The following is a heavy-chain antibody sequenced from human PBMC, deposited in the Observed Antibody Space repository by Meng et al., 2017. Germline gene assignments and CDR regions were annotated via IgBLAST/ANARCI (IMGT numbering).Heavy chain of an antibody. Sequence: ASVKVSCKASGYTFTGYYMHWVRQAPGQGLEWMGWINPNSGGTNYAQKFQGRVTITRDTSASTAYMELSSLRSEDTAVYYCARGGSSWSYFDYWGQGTLVTVSS. V-gene: IGHV1-2*02. CDR2: INPNSGGT. CDR1: GYTFTGYY. D-gene: IGHD6-13*01. J-gene: IGHJ4*02. CDR3: ARGGSSWSYFDY.